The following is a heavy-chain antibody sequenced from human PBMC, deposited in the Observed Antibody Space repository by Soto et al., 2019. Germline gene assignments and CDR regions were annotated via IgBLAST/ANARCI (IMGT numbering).Heavy chain of an antibody. CDR1: GGSISSYY. CDR2: IYYSGST. CDR3: ASLYYYDSRVAGWFDP. V-gene: IGHV4-59*08. Sequence: SETLSLTCTVSGGSISSYYWSWIRQPPGKGLEWIGYIYYSGSTNYNPSLKSRVTISVDTSKNQFSLKLSSVTAADTAVYYCASLYYYDSRVAGWFDPWGQGTLVTVSS. J-gene: IGHJ5*02. D-gene: IGHD3-22*01.